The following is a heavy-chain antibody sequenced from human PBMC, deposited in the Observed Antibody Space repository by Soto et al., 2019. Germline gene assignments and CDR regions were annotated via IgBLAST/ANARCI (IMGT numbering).Heavy chain of an antibody. CDR2: IYGGGGT. CDR3: AKGPGFIDAYLAY. J-gene: IGHJ4*02. D-gene: IGHD3-16*01. CDR1: GLTVSNSY. Sequence: GGSLRLSCLASGLTVSNSYMTWVRQAPGKGLEWVAAIYGGGGTYYADSVKGRFTISRDNSKNTLYLQMNSLRVDDTAVYYCAKGPGFIDAYLAYWGQGTQVTVSS. V-gene: IGHV3-53*01.